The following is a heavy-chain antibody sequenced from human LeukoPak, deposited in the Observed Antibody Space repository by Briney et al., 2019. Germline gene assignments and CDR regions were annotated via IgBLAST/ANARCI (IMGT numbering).Heavy chain of an antibody. V-gene: IGHV4-30-4*01. CDR1: GGSISSGDYY. Sequence: TLSLTCTVSGGSISSGDYYWSWIRQPPGKGLEWIGYIYYSGSTYYNPSLKSRVTISVDTSKNQFSLNLSSVTAADTAVYYCARGGDYAFSFDLWGRGTLVTVSS. D-gene: IGHD4-17*01. CDR3: ARGGDYAFSFDL. J-gene: IGHJ2*01. CDR2: IYYSGST.